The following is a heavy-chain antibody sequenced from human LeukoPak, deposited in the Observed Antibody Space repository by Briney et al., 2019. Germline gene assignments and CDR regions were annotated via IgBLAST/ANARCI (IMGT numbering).Heavy chain of an antibody. J-gene: IGHJ4*02. CDR2: IGSPNGYI. CDR1: GFAFSNFG. CDR3: ARDGMQTTPFDY. D-gene: IGHD4-17*01. Sequence: GGSLRLSCAASGFAFSNFGMTWVRQAPGMGLEWVSAIGSPNGYIYYADSVKGRFTISRDNAKNLVFLQMNSLRVEDTAVYYCARDGMQTTPFDYWGQGALVTVSS. V-gene: IGHV3-21*01.